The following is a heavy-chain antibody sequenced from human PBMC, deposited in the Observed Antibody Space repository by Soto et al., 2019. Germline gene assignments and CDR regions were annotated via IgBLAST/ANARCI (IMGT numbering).Heavy chain of an antibody. V-gene: IGHV4-31*03. CDR3: ARVSYDPNSSSWCLLDY. CDR2: IYYSGST. D-gene: IGHD6-13*01. J-gene: IGHJ4*02. Sequence: QVQLQESGPGLVKPSQTLSLTCTVSGGSISSGGYYWSWIRQHPGKGLEWIGYIYYSGSTYYNPXLKSRVTISVXXSXNXXSLKLSSVTAADTAVYYCARVSYDPNSSSWCLLDYWGQGTLVTVSS. CDR1: GGSISSGGYY.